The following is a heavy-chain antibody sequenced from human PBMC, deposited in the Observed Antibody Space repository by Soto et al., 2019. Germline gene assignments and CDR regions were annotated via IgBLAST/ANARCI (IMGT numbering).Heavy chain of an antibody. CDR3: ARGYRGGMDV. Sequence: EVQLVESGGGLVQPGGSLRLSCAASEFTFSNYWFHWVRQTPGKGLMWVSRINGDGSNTFYADSVKGRFTISRDNAKNTLYLQMNSLRAEDTALYYCARGYRGGMDVWGQGTTVTVSS. D-gene: IGHD3-16*02. V-gene: IGHV3-74*01. CDR2: INGDGSNT. CDR1: EFTFSNYW. J-gene: IGHJ6*02.